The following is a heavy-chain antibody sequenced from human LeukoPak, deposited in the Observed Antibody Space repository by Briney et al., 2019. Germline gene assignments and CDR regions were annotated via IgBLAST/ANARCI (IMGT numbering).Heavy chain of an antibody. CDR1: EFTFSNYA. D-gene: IGHD3-22*01. Sequence: GGSLRLSCVASEFTFSNYAMSWVRQAPGKGLEWVSAISGSGGSTYYADSVKGRFTISRDNSKNTLYLQMNSLRAEDTAVYYCAKGDYYDSSGYQYWGQGTLVTVSS. V-gene: IGHV3-23*01. CDR2: ISGSGGST. CDR3: AKGDYYDSSGYQY. J-gene: IGHJ4*02.